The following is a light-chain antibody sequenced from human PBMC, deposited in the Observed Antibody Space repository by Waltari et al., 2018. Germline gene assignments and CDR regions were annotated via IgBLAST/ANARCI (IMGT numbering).Light chain of an antibody. Sequence: DIVLTQSPDSLAVSLGERATITCKSSQDILYGSNNDNYFTWYQQKPGQPSRVLIYWASTRESGGPYRISCNGSGTDFPLTNSSLEAENVAVYYCQQYFSFPPTFGGGTKVEIK. CDR2: WAS. CDR3: QQYFSFPPT. J-gene: IGKJ4*01. CDR1: QDILYGSNNDNY. V-gene: IGKV4-1*01.